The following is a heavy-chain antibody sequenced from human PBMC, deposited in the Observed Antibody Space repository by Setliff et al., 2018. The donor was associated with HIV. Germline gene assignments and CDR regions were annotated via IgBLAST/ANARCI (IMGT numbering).Heavy chain of an antibody. CDR2: IYHSGST. V-gene: IGHV4-38-2*02. J-gene: IGHJ6*02. D-gene: IGHD3-3*01. Sequence: SETLSLTCAVSGYSISIGYYWGWIRQPPGKGLEWIGNIYHSGSTYYDPSLKSRVTISVDNSKNSLYLQMNSLRVEDTAVYYCARDYLYYNLYNGSPVYGMDVWGQGTTVTVSS. CDR1: GYSISIGYY. CDR3: ARDYLYYNLYNGSPVYGMDV.